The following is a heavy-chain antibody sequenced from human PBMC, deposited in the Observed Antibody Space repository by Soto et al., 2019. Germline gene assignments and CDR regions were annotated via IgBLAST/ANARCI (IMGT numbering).Heavy chain of an antibody. CDR3: ARAASTTRNGLDV. V-gene: IGHV3-74*01. CDR2: INSDVSST. J-gene: IGHJ6*02. CDR1: GFTFSSYS. D-gene: IGHD4-17*01. Sequence: GGSLRLSCVASGFTFSSYSMNWVRQVPGKGLVWVSRINSDVSSTNYADSVKGRFTISGDNAKNTLYLQMNSLRADDTAVYYCARAASTTRNGLDVWGQGTTVTVSS.